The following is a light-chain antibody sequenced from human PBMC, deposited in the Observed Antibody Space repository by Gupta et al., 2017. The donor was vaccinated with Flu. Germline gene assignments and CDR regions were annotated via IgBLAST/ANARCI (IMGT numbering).Light chain of an antibody. V-gene: IGKV2-28*01. CDR1: QSLLHSNGYNY. Sequence: DIVITQSPLSLPVTPGEPASISCRSNQSLLHSNGYNYLDWYLQKPGQSPQLLIYLASNRASGVPDRFSGSGSGTYFTLEISTGEAEDVGVYYCMQSLQTPPFTFGPGTTVDIK. CDR3: MQSLQTPPFT. J-gene: IGKJ3*01. CDR2: LAS.